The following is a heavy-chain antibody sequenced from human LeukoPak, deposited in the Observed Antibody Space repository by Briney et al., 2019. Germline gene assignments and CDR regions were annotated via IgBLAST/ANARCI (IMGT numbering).Heavy chain of an antibody. D-gene: IGHD2-15*01. Sequence: ASVKVSCKASGYTFTAYFIHWVRQAPGHGLEYMGWINPTNGGTNYAQKLQGRVTMTTDTSTSTAYMELRSLRSDDTAVYYCARMRYCSGGSCYYDYWGQGTLVTVSS. CDR1: GYTFTAYF. CDR2: INPTNGGT. V-gene: IGHV1-18*04. J-gene: IGHJ4*02. CDR3: ARMRYCSGGSCYYDY.